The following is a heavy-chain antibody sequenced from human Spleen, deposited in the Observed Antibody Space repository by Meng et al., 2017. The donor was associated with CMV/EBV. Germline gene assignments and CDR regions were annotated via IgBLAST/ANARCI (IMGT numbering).Heavy chain of an antibody. D-gene: IGHD4-17*01. J-gene: IGHJ4*02. Sequence: GGPLRLSCAASGFTVSSNYMSWVRQAPGKGLEWVSAISGRGAGTYDADSVKGRFTISRDNSMNTLYLQMNSLRAEDTAVYYCAKDLGSNDYGEDYWGQGTPVTVSS. CDR2: ISGRGAGT. CDR1: GFTVSSNY. V-gene: IGHV3-23*01. CDR3: AKDLGSNDYGEDY.